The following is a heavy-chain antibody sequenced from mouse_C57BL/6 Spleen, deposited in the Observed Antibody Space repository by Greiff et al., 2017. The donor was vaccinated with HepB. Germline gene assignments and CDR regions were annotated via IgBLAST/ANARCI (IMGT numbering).Heavy chain of an antibody. CDR1: GFTFSDYG. Sequence: EVNVVESGGGLVKPGGSLKLSCAASGFTFSDYGMHWVRQAPEKGLEWVAYISSGSSTIYYADTVKGRFTISSDNAKNTLFLQMTSLRSEDTAMYYCARPGDGYYVWYFDVWGTGTTVTVSS. V-gene: IGHV5-17*01. CDR2: ISSGSSTI. D-gene: IGHD2-3*01. J-gene: IGHJ1*03. CDR3: ARPGDGYYVWYFDV.